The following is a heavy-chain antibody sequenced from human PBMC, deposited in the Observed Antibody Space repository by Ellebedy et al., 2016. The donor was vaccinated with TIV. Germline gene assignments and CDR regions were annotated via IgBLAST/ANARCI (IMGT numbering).Heavy chain of an antibody. J-gene: IGHJ4*02. CDR2: ISRTDDST. V-gene: IGHV3-23*01. CDR3: AKDRDDAGDFVFDS. CDR1: GFTFSNYV. D-gene: IGHD4-17*01. Sequence: GGSLRLXCTASGFTFSNYVMSWVRQAPGKGLKWVSAISRTDDSTYYADSVKGRFTISRDDPKSTLYLQMNNLRAEDTAVYYCAKDRDDAGDFVFDSWGQGTLVTASS.